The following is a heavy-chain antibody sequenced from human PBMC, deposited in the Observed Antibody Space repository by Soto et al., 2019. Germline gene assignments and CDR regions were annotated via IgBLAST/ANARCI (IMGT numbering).Heavy chain of an antibody. CDR1: GGSISSYY. D-gene: IGHD2-2*01. Sequence: PSETLSLTCTVSGGSISSYYWSWIRQPPGKGLEWIGYIYYSGSTNYNPSLKSRVTISVDTSKNQLSLKLRSVTAADTAVYYCARPYIPAVTLNWFDPWGQGTQVTVSS. CDR3: ARPYIPAVTLNWFDP. V-gene: IGHV4-59*12. CDR2: IYYSGST. J-gene: IGHJ5*02.